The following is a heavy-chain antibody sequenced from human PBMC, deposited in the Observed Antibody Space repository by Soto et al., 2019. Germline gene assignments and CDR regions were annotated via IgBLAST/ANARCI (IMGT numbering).Heavy chain of an antibody. CDR3: AFIEYAMPLSWAFDI. CDR2: IYYSGST. D-gene: IGHD2-2*01. Sequence: SETLSLTCTVSGGSISSSSYYWGWIRQPPGKGLEWIGSIYYSGSTYYNPSLKSRVTISVDTSKNQFSLKLSSVTAADTAVYYCAFIEYAMPLSWAFDIRGQGTMVTGSS. CDR1: GGSISSSSYY. J-gene: IGHJ3*02. V-gene: IGHV4-39*01.